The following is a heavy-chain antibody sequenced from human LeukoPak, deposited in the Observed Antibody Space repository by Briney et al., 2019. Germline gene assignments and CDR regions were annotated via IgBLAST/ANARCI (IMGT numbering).Heavy chain of an antibody. Sequence: PGGPLRLSCAASGFTFSTFWMHWVRQAPGKGLVWVSRITSDGSVTSYADSVKGRFTISRDNAKNTVYLQMNSLRAEDTAVYYCASFACSSGTCYDYFDYWGQGNLVTVSS. CDR1: GFTFSTFW. CDR3: ASFACSSGTCYDYFDY. CDR2: ITSDGSVT. J-gene: IGHJ4*02. V-gene: IGHV3-74*01. D-gene: IGHD2-15*01.